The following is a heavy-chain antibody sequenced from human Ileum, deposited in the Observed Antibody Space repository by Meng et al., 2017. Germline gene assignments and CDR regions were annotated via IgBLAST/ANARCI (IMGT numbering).Heavy chain of an antibody. J-gene: IGHJ4*02. CDR1: GYTFTNYA. CDR3: ARDEGIPASLDS. CDR2: IIAGSGKT. V-gene: IGHV1-3*01. Sequence: QVQLVQSGAEVKKPGASVKGSCKASGYTFTNYAMHWVRQAPGQRLEWMGWIIAGSGKTKYSQRIQGRVSITRDTSASTVYMELSRLRYEDTAVYYCARDEGIPASLDSWGQGTLVTVSS. D-gene: IGHD2-2*01.